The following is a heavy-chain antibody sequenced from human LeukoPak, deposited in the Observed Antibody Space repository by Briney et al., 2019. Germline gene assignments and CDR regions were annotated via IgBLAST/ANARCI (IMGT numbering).Heavy chain of an antibody. Sequence: SETLSLTCTVSGGSISSYYWSWIRQPPGKGLEWIGYIYYSGSTNYNPSLKSRVTISVDKSKNQFSLKLSSVTAADTAVYYCARVGLEGGFDYWGQGTLVTVSS. D-gene: IGHD3-10*01. V-gene: IGHV4-59*12. CDR2: IYYSGST. CDR3: ARVGLEGGFDY. CDR1: GGSISSYY. J-gene: IGHJ4*02.